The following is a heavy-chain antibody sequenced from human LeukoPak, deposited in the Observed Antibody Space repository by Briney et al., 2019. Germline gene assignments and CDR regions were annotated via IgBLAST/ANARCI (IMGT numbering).Heavy chain of an antibody. CDR2: ISWNSGSI. CDR3: ARGERDAFDI. Sequence: GGSLRLSCAASGFTFDDYAMHWVRQAPGKGLEWVSGISWNSGSIGYADSVKGRFTISRDNSKNTLYLQMNSLRAEDTAVYYCARGERDAFDIWGQGTMVTVSS. V-gene: IGHV3-9*01. D-gene: IGHD1-26*01. CDR1: GFTFDDYA. J-gene: IGHJ3*02.